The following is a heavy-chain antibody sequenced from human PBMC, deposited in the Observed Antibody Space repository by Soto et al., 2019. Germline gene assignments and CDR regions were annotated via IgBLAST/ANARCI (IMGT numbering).Heavy chain of an antibody. CDR3: ARDAGIAVGSFDY. CDR2: VYHSGST. D-gene: IGHD6-19*01. V-gene: IGHV4-59*01. Sequence: QVQLQESGPGLVKPSETLSLTCTVSGVSINDYYWSWIRQSPGKGLEWIGYVYHSGSTNYNPSLKSRVTMSLDTSKSQLSLKLSSVTAADTAVYYCARDAGIAVGSFDYWGQGTLVTVSS. J-gene: IGHJ4*02. CDR1: GVSINDYY.